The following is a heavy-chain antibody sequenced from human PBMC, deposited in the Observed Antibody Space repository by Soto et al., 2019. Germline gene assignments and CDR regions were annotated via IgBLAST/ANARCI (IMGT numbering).Heavy chain of an antibody. V-gene: IGHV1-8*01. D-gene: IGHD3-10*01. CDR3: ARSVLLWFGETYGMDV. CDR1: GYTFTSYD. J-gene: IGHJ6*02. Sequence: QVQLVQSGAEVKKPGASVKVSCKASGYTFTSYDINWVRQATGQGLEWMGWMNPNSGNTGYAQKFQGRVTMTRNTSISTAYMGRSSLRSEDTAVYYCARSVLLWFGETYGMDVWGQGTTVTVSS. CDR2: MNPNSGNT.